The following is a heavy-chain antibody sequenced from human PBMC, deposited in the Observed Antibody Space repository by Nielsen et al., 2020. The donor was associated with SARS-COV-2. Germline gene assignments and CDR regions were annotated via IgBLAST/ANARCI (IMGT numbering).Heavy chain of an antibody. J-gene: IGHJ4*02. V-gene: IGHV3-23*01. D-gene: IGHD5-18*01. CDR3: ARDRPKTPVDTAMVTRLFDY. CDR2: ISVTGGRR. Sequence: VRQAPGKGLEWVSFISVTGGRRDYADSVKGRFTISRDNSKNTVYLQMNSLRAEDTAVYYCARDRPKTPVDTAMVTRLFDYWGQGTLVTVSS.